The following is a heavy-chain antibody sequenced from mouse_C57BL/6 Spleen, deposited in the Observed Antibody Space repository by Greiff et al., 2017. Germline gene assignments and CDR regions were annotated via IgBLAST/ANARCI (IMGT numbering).Heavy chain of an antibody. CDR3: AREGYYFDY. V-gene: IGHV5-16*01. Sequence: EVMLVESEGGLVQPGSSMKLSCTASGFTFSDYYMAWVRQVPEKGLEWVANINYDGSSTYYLDSLKSRFIISRDNAKNILYLQMSSLKSEDTATYYCAREGYYFDYWGQGTTLTVSS. J-gene: IGHJ2*01. CDR2: INYDGSST. CDR1: GFTFSDYY.